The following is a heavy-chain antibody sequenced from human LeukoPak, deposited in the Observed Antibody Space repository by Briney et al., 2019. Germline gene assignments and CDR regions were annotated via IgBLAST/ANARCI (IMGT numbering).Heavy chain of an antibody. D-gene: IGHD6-6*01. CDR2: IDHSGST. CDR3: AGNIAARLDY. Sequence: SETLSLTCAVYGGSFSGYYWSWIRQPPGKGLEWIGEIDHSGSTNYNPSLKSRVTISVDTSKNQFSLKLSSVTAADKAVYYCAGNIAARLDYWGQGTLVTVSS. V-gene: IGHV4-34*01. J-gene: IGHJ4*02. CDR1: GGSFSGYY.